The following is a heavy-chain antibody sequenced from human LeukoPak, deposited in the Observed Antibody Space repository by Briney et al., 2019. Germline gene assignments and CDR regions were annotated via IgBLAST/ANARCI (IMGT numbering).Heavy chain of an antibody. Sequence: ASVKVSCKASGYTFTGYYMHWVRQAPGQGLEWMGWINPNSGGTDYAQKFQGRVTMTRDTSISTAYMELSRLRSDDTAVYYCAAGDYVSPGNWFDPWGQGTLVTVSS. CDR2: INPNSGGT. J-gene: IGHJ5*02. D-gene: IGHD4-17*01. V-gene: IGHV1-2*02. CDR3: AAGDYVSPGNWFDP. CDR1: GYTFTGYY.